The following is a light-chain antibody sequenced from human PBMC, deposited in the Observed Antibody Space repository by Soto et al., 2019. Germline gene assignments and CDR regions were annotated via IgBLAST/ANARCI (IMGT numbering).Light chain of an antibody. V-gene: IGLV3-21*04. J-gene: IGLJ2*01. Sequence: SYELTQPPSVSVAPGKTATITCGGNNIGSKSVHWYQQKPGQAPVLVIYYDSDRPSGIPERFSGSNSGNTATLTISRVEAGDEADYYCQVWDSRSDHVVFGGGTKLPVL. CDR3: QVWDSRSDHVV. CDR2: YDS. CDR1: NIGSKS.